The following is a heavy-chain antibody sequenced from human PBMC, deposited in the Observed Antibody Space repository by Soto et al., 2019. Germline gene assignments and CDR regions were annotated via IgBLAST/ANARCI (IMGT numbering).Heavy chain of an antibody. CDR2: IDPSDSYT. V-gene: IGHV5-10-1*01. Sequence: ESLKISCKGSGYSFTSYWISWVRQMPGKGLEWMGRIDPSDSYTNYSPSFQGHVTIPADKSVSTAYLQWSSLKASDTAMYYCARYCSSTSCYALASDYYYYGMDVWGHWTTVTVSS. J-gene: IGHJ6*02. CDR3: ARYCSSTSCYALASDYYYYGMDV. CDR1: GYSFTSYW. D-gene: IGHD2-2*01.